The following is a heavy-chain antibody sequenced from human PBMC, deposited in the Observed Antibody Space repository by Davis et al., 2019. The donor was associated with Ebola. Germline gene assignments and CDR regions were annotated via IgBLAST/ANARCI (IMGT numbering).Heavy chain of an antibody. CDR2: FDPEDGEI. CDR3: ARVYTIFGGMDV. Sequence: AASVKVSCKVSPYSLTVLALQWVRQAPGKGLEWMGGFDPEDGEIVYAQKFQGRVTMTEDTSTDTAYMELSSLRSEDTAVYYCARVYTIFGGMDVWGQGATVTVSS. V-gene: IGHV1-24*01. J-gene: IGHJ6*02. CDR1: PYSLTVLA. D-gene: IGHD3-9*01.